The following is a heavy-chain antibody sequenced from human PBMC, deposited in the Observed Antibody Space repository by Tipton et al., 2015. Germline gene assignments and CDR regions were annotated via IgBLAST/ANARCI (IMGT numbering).Heavy chain of an antibody. D-gene: IGHD4-17*01. J-gene: IGHJ4*02. CDR2: FFHSGNT. Sequence: LRLSCDVSGYSISSGYYWSWIRQPPGKGLEWIGSFFHSGNTFHNPSLRSRVIISVDTSKNQFSLTGTSVTAADTAVYYCARSRYTVTPDSWGQGTLVTVSS. CDR1: GYSISSGYY. V-gene: IGHV4-38-2*01. CDR3: ARSRYTVTPDS.